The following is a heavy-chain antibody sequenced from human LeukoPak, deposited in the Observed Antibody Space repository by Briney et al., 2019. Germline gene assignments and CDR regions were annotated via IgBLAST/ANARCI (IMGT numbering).Heavy chain of an antibody. V-gene: IGHV4-38-2*02. Sequence: SETLSLTCTVSGYSISSAYYWGWIRQPPGKGLEWIGSIHHTGSTYYNPSLKSRATISVDTSKNQFSLKLSSVAAADTAVYYCARVSSSWYQDWYFDLWGRGTLVTVSS. CDR2: IHHTGST. CDR3: ARVSSSWYQDWYFDL. D-gene: IGHD6-13*01. CDR1: GYSISSAYY. J-gene: IGHJ2*01.